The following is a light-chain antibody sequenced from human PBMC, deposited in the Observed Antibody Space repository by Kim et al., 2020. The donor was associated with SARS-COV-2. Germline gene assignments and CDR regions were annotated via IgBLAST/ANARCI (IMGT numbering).Light chain of an antibody. CDR2: DAS. CDR3: QQRSSRPGT. V-gene: IGKV3-11*01. J-gene: IGKJ1*01. CDR1: ENVGHY. Sequence: PGERASLSCRASENVGHYLAWYHQSRGQSPRLRIYDASTRASGIPARFTAGGSGIDFTLTISSLESEDYGVYFCQQRSSRPGTFGQGTKVDIK.